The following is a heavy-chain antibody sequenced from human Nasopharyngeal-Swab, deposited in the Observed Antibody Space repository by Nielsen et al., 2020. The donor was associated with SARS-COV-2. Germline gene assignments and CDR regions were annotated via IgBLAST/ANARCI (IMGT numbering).Heavy chain of an antibody. Sequence: GEALKISCKGSGYSFTSYWIGGVRQRPGKGQERMGIIYPGDSDTRYSPSFQGQVTISADKSISTAYLQWSSLKASDTAMYYCARHVDRRYYYDSSGAFDIWGQGTMVTVSS. V-gene: IGHV5-51*01. J-gene: IGHJ3*02. CDR3: ARHVDRRYYYDSSGAFDI. CDR2: IYPGDSDT. D-gene: IGHD3-22*01. CDR1: GYSFTSYW.